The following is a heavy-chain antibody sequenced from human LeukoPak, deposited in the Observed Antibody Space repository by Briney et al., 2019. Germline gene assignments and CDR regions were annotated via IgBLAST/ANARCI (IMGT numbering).Heavy chain of an antibody. D-gene: IGHD5-18*01. CDR2: IKQDGSEK. CDR1: GFTFSRYW. V-gene: IGHV3-7*05. Sequence: QPGGSLRLSCAASGFTFSRYWMSWARQAPGKGLEWVANIKQDGSEKYYVDSVKGRFTISRDNAKNSLYLQVNSLRADDTAVYYCAREAYRDTSVDYWGQGTLVTVSS. J-gene: IGHJ4*02. CDR3: AREAYRDTSVDY.